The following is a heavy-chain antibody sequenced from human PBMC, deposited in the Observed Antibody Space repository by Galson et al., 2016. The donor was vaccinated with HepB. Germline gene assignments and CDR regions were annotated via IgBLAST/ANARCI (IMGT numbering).Heavy chain of an antibody. D-gene: IGHD2-8*01. V-gene: IGHV1-69*13. Sequence: SVKVSCKASGYNFITSGFIWVRQAPGQGLEWMGGIIPVAGRINYARKLQGRVTISADESTHTAYMELSSLRFEDTAVYYCARVLGSCSDGVCIDAFDVWGQGTMVTVSS. CDR2: IIPVAGRI. J-gene: IGHJ3*01. CDR1: GYNFITSG. CDR3: ARVLGSCSDGVCIDAFDV.